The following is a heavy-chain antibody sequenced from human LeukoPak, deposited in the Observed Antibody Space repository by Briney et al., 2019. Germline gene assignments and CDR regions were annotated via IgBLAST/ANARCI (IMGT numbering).Heavy chain of an antibody. V-gene: IGHV3-21*04. Sequence: GGSLRLSCAASGFTFSTYVMSWVRQAPGKGLEWVSSISSSSSYIYYADSVKGRFTISRDNAKNPLYLQMNSLRAEDTAVYYCARIDPLWFGEGAFDIWGQGTMVTVSS. D-gene: IGHD3-10*01. J-gene: IGHJ3*02. CDR1: GFTFSTYV. CDR3: ARIDPLWFGEGAFDI. CDR2: ISSSSSYI.